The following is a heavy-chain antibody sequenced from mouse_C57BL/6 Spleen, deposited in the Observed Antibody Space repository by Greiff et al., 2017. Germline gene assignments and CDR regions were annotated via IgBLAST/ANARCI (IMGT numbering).Heavy chain of an antibody. V-gene: IGHV3-6*01. D-gene: IGHD2-3*01. Sequence: VQLQQSGPGLVKPSQSLSLTCSVTGYSITSGYYWNWIRQFPGNKLEWMGYISYDGSNNYNPSLKNRISITRDTSKNQFFLKLKSVTTEDTATYYCARDGYYLYYAMDYWGQGTSVTVSS. CDR3: ARDGYYLYYAMDY. CDR2: ISYDGSN. J-gene: IGHJ4*01. CDR1: GYSITSGYY.